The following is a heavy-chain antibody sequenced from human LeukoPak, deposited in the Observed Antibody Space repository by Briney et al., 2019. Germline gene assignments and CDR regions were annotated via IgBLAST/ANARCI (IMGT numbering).Heavy chain of an antibody. Sequence: GGSLRLSCAASGFTFSSYWMSWVRQAPGKGLEWVVNIKQDGSEKYYVDSVKGRFTISRDNAKNSLYLQMNSLRAEDTAVYYCARDRTRWNQLLSYYYYYMDVWGKGTTVTVSS. D-gene: IGHD2-2*01. CDR3: ARDRTRWNQLLSYYYYYMDV. J-gene: IGHJ6*03. CDR2: IKQDGSEK. CDR1: GFTFSSYW. V-gene: IGHV3-7*01.